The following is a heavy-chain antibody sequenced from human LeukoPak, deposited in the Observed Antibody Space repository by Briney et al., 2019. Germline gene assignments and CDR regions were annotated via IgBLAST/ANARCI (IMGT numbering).Heavy chain of an antibody. J-gene: IGHJ4*02. V-gene: IGHV5-51*01. CDR3: ARQGSSGWYTRKDFDY. CDR1: GYSFTSYW. Sequence: GESLKISCKGSGYSFTSYWIGWVRQMPGKGLEWMGIIYPGDSDTRYSPSFQGQVTISADKSISTAYLQWSSLKASDTAMYYCARQGSSGWYTRKDFDYWGQGTLVTVSS. CDR2: IYPGDSDT. D-gene: IGHD6-19*01.